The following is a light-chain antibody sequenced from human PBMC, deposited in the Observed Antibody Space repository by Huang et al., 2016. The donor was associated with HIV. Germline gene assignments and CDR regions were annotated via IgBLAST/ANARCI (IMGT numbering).Light chain of an antibody. CDR1: QSISSS. V-gene: IGKV3-15*01. CDR2: GAS. J-gene: IGKJ2*01. Sequence: EVEMTQSPPTMSVSPGERVTLSCRASQSISSSLAWFQHKPGQAPRLVIYGASTRATGIPARCSGSGSGTEFTLTINSLQSEDFAVYYCHQYSDRNTFGQGTKLEIK. CDR3: HQYSDRNT.